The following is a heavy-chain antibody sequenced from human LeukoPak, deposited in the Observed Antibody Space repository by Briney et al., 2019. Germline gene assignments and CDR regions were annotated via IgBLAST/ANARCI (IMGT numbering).Heavy chain of an antibody. V-gene: IGHV4-34*01. CDR3: ASRAPSEERGYSYGGSRFDY. CDR2: INHSGST. D-gene: IGHD5-18*01. Sequence: SETLSLTCAVYGGSFSGYYWSWIRQPPGKGLEWIGEINHSGSTNYNPSLKSRVTISVDTSKNQFSLKLSSVTAADTAVYYCASRAPSEERGYSYGGSRFDYWGQGTLVTVSS. J-gene: IGHJ4*02. CDR1: GGSFSGYY.